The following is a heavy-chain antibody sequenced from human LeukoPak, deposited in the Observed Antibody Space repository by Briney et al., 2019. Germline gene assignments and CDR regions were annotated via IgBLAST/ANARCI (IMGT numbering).Heavy chain of an antibody. D-gene: IGHD6-13*01. J-gene: IGHJ6*02. V-gene: IGHV3-30-3*01. CDR2: ISYDGSNK. CDR1: GFTFSSYT. CDR3: ARDVVGSSNNGMDV. Sequence: GGSLRLSCAASGFTFSSYTMHWVRQAPGKGLEWVVVISYDGSNKKYVDSVKGRFTISTDESKNTLYLQMNSLRAEDTAVYYCARDVVGSSNNGMDVWGQGTTVTVSS.